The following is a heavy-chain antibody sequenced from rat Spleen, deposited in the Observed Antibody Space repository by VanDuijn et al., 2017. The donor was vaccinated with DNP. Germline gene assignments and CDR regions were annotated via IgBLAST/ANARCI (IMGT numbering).Heavy chain of an antibody. CDR2: ISYSGST. Sequence: EVQLQESGPGLVKPSQSLSLICSVTGYSITSNYWGWIRKFPGNKMEWVGHISYSGSTSYNPSLKSRISITRDTSKNQFFLQLNSVTSGDTATYYCARWNIGTTTLDYWGQGVMVTVSS. D-gene: IGHD1-5*01. V-gene: IGHV3-1*01. J-gene: IGHJ2*01. CDR1: GYSITSNY. CDR3: ARWNIGTTTLDY.